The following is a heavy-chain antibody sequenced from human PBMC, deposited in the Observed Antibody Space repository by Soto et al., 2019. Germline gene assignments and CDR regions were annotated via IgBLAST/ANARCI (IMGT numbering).Heavy chain of an antibody. CDR1: GYTFTSYG. CDR3: ARVQTVIGYCTNGVCYKEFDY. J-gene: IGHJ4*02. D-gene: IGHD2-8*01. Sequence: GASVKVSCKASGYTFTSYGISWVRQAPGQGLEWMGWISAYNGNTNYAQKLQGRVTMTTDTSTSTAYMELRSLISDDTAVYYCARVQTVIGYCTNGVCYKEFDYWGQGTLVTVSS. CDR2: ISAYNGNT. V-gene: IGHV1-18*01.